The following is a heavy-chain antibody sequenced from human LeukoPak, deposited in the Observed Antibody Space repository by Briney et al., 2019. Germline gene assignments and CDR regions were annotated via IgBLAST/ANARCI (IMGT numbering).Heavy chain of an antibody. CDR3: ARFTPQGYGWGGYNRFDP. Sequence: PSETLSLTCTVSGGSISSYYWNWIRQPPGKGLEWIGYIYYSGSTNYNPSLKSRVTISLDTSKNQFSLSLTSVTAADTAVYYCARFTPQGYGWGGYNRFDPWGQGTLVTVSS. D-gene: IGHD3-16*01. V-gene: IGHV4-59*01. CDR1: GGSISSYY. CDR2: IYYSGST. J-gene: IGHJ5*02.